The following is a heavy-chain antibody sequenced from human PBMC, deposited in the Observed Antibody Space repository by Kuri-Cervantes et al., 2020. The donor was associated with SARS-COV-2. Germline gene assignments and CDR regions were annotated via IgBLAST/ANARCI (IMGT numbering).Heavy chain of an antibody. CDR1: GGSIKNYF. D-gene: IGHD4-17*01. CDR2: LYYSGST. J-gene: IGHJ4*02. V-gene: IGHV4-59*05. CDR3: VRHLGGYGDRGFDF. Sequence: SETLSLTCTVSGGSIKNYFWTWIRQSPGKGLEWIGSLYYSGSTYYNPSLKSRVTISIDTSKNQFSLRLSSMTAADMAVYYCVRHLGGYGDRGFDFWGQGTLVTVSS.